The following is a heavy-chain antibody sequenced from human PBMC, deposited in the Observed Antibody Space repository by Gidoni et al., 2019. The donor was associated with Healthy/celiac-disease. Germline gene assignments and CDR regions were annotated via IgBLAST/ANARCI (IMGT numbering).Heavy chain of an antibody. CDR1: GFSLSNARRG. J-gene: IGHJ4*02. V-gene: IGHV2-26*01. CDR3: ARIRRSGDFWSGYYGDY. D-gene: IGHD3-3*01. CDR2: ICSNDEK. Sequence: QVTLQASAPVLVTPTETLTLTCPVSGFSLSNARRGVSWIRQPPGKALEWLAHICSNDEKSYSTSLKSRLTISKDTSKSQVVLTMTNMDPVDTATYYGARIRRSGDFWSGYYGDYWGQGTLVTVSS.